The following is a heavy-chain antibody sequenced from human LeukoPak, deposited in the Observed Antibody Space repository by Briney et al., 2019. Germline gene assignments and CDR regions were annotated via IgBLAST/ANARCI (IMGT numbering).Heavy chain of an antibody. CDR2: IYYSGGT. D-gene: IGHD6-13*01. CDR3: ARVVDHNSSWSRFDY. J-gene: IGHJ4*02. CDR1: GGSISSYY. Sequence: PSETLSLTCTVSGGSISSYYWSWIRQPPGKGLEWIGYIYYSGGTNYNPSLKSRVTMSVDTSKNQFSLKLSSVTAADTAVYYCARVVDHNSSWSRFDYWGQGTLVTVSS. V-gene: IGHV4-59*08.